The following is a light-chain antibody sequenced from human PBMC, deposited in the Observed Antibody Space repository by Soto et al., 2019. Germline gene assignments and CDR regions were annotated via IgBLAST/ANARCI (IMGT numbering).Light chain of an antibody. CDR1: QSVSSN. Sequence: EIVMTQSPATLSVSPGERATLSCRASQSVSSNLAWYQQKPGQAPRLLIYGASTRATGIPARFSGSGSGTEFTLTISSLQSEDFVVYYCQQYNNWPLLLTFGGGTKVEIK. CDR3: QQYNNWPLLLT. CDR2: GAS. V-gene: IGKV3-15*01. J-gene: IGKJ4*01.